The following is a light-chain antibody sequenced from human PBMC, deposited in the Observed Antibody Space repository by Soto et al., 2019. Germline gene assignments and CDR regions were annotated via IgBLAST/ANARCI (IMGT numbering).Light chain of an antibody. CDR3: QHRSNWPPIFT. CDR1: QSVSKY. J-gene: IGKJ3*01. CDR2: DTS. Sequence: EIVLTQSPATLSSSPRERATLSCRASQSVSKYLAWYQQKPGQAPRLLIYDTSNRATGIPARFSGSGSGTDFTLTISSLAPEDFAVYYCQHRSNWPPIFTFGPGTKVDVK. V-gene: IGKV3-11*01.